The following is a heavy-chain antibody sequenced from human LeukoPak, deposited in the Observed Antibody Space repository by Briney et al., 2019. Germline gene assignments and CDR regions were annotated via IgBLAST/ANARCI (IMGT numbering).Heavy chain of an antibody. CDR3: VRGRRYSGRIDAFDI. CDR1: GGSMRNSY. D-gene: IGHD6-13*01. J-gene: IGHJ3*02. Sequence: SETLSLTCTVSGGSMRNSYWSWIRQPAGKGLEWVGRIFTTGSTNYNPSLKSRVTISLDTSKSHFSLKLSSVTAADTALYYCVRGRRYSGRIDAFDIWGQGTMVTVSS. V-gene: IGHV4-4*07. CDR2: IFTTGST.